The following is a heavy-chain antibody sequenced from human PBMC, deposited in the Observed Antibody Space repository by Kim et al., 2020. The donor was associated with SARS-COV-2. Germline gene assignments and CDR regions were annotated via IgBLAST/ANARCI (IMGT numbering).Heavy chain of an antibody. CDR2: IKSKTDGGTT. CDR1: GFTFSNAW. Sequence: GGSLRLSCAASGFTFSNAWMSWVRQAPGKGLEWVGRIKSKTDGGTTDYAAPVKGRFTISRDDSKNTLYLQMNSLKTEDTAVYYCTTDLWDIVVVTAYQGWGQGTLVTVSS. CDR3: TTDLWDIVVVTAYQG. D-gene: IGHD2-21*02. J-gene: IGHJ4*02. V-gene: IGHV3-15*01.